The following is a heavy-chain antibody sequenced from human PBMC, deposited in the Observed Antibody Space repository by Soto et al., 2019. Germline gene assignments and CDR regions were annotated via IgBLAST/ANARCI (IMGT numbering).Heavy chain of an antibody. CDR1: GGSISSSSYY. Sequence: PSETLSLTCTVSGGSISSSSYYWGWIRQPPGKGLEWIGSIYYSGSTYYNPSLKSRVTISVDTSKNQFSLKLSSVTAADTAVYYCARLLDTAMATHIDYWGQGTLVTVSS. V-gene: IGHV4-39*01. D-gene: IGHD5-18*01. CDR2: IYYSGST. CDR3: ARLLDTAMATHIDY. J-gene: IGHJ4*02.